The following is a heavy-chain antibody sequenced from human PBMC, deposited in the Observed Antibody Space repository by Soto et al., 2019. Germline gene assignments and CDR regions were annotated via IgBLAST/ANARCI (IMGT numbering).Heavy chain of an antibody. J-gene: IGHJ4*02. Sequence: SETLSLTCTVSGVSISSGGYYWSWIRQHPGKGLEWIGYIYYSGSTYYNPSLKSRVTISVDTSKNQFSLKLSSVTAADTAVYYCASLGGYCNGGSCYDYWGQGTLVTVSS. CDR1: GVSISSGGYY. CDR3: ASLGGYCNGGSCYDY. D-gene: IGHD2-15*01. CDR2: IYYSGST. V-gene: IGHV4-31*03.